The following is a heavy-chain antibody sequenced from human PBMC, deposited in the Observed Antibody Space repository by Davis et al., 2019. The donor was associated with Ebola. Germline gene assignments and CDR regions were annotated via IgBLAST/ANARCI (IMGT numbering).Heavy chain of an antibody. J-gene: IGHJ5*02. Sequence: MPGGSLRLSCTVSGGSISSYYWSWIRQPPGKGLEWIGYIYYSGSTNYNPSLKSRVTISVDTSKNQFSLKLSSVTAADTAVYYCARHSSSFRKNWFDPWGQGTLVTVSS. CDR1: GGSISSYY. CDR3: ARHSSSFRKNWFDP. D-gene: IGHD6-6*01. CDR2: IYYSGST. V-gene: IGHV4-59*08.